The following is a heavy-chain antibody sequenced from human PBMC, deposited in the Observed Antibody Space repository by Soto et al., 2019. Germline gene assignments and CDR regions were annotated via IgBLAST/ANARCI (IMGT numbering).Heavy chain of an antibody. CDR2: ISGSDGKT. CDR3: SRWSYLDY. Sequence: GGSLRLSCAASGFSFGSYALSWVRQAPGKGLEWVSTISGSDGKTFYADSVKGRFSISRDTSQSTLYLQMNSLRADDTAMYYCSRWSYLDYWGQGTRVTVSS. D-gene: IGHD3-3*01. CDR1: GFSFGSYA. J-gene: IGHJ4*02. V-gene: IGHV3-23*01.